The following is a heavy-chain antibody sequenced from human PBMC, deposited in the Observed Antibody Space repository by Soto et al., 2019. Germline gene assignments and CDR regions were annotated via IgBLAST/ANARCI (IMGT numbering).Heavy chain of an antibody. D-gene: IGHD6-19*01. J-gene: IGHJ4*02. V-gene: IGHV4-34*01. Sequence: QVQLQQWGAGLLKPSETLSLTCAVYGGSFSGYYWSWIRQPPGKGLEWIGEINHSGSTNYNPSLNGRITISVNTSMNQCFMKLISVTATVTAVYYCTTSNSSGWFPFDSWGQVTLVTVSS. CDR1: GGSFSGYY. CDR3: TTSNSSGWFPFDS. CDR2: INHSGST.